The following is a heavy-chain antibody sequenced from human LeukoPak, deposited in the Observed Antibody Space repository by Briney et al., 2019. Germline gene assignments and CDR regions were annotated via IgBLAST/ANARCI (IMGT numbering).Heavy chain of an antibody. D-gene: IGHD2-2*01. Sequence: SETLSLTCAVYGGSLSGYYWSWIRQPPGKGLEWIGEINHSGSTNYNPSLKSRVTISVDTSKNQFSLKLSSVTAADTAVYYCARGNAYCSSTSQDHAEAGLLDYWGQGTLVTVSS. CDR3: ARGNAYCSSTSQDHAEAGLLDY. V-gene: IGHV4-34*01. CDR1: GGSLSGYY. CDR2: INHSGST. J-gene: IGHJ4*02.